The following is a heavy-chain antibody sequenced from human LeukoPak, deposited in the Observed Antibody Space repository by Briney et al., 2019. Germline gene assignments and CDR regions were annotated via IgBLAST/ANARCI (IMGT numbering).Heavy chain of an antibody. CDR3: AKGGRGIAVAPTYYFDY. CDR2: ISGSGDNT. Sequence: GGSLRLSCAASGFTFSNYAVSWVRQAPGKGLEWVSAISGSGDNTYYADSVKGRFTISRDNARNTLYLQMNSLRAEDTAVYYCAKGGRGIAVAPTYYFDYWGQGTLVTVSS. D-gene: IGHD6-19*01. V-gene: IGHV3-23*01. CDR1: GFTFSNYA. J-gene: IGHJ4*02.